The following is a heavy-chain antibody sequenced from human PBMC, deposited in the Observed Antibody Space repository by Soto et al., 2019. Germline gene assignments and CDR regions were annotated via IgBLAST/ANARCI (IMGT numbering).Heavy chain of an antibody. CDR1: GFIFSDCS. D-gene: IGHD6-13*01. CDR3: ARDWAAALDY. V-gene: IGHV3-21*01. Sequence: LRLSCSASGFIFSDCSINWVRQSPGKVLEWVSSISVSLGYIYYGDSVKGRFTISRDNAKNSVVLQMNNLRAEDTDVYYCARDWAAALDYWGPGTLVTVSS. CDR2: ISVSLGYI. J-gene: IGHJ4*02.